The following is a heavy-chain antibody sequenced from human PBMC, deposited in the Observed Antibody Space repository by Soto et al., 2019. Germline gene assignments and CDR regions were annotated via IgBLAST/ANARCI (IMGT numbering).Heavy chain of an antibody. CDR2: ISGSGGIT. CDR1: GSTFGTFP. Sequence: EVQLLESGGGLEKPGGPLGLSCAASGSTFGTFPLPWFPRAPGKGLEWVSFISGSGGITYYADSVKGRFTISRDNSKNTLYLQMHNLRAEDTAIYYCEKDANWEDHYWGQGTLVTVSS. D-gene: IGHD1-1*01. V-gene: IGHV3-23*01. CDR3: EKDANWEDHY. J-gene: IGHJ4*02.